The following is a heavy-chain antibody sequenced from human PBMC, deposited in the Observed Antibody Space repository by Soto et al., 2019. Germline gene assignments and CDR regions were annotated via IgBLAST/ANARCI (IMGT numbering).Heavy chain of an antibody. V-gene: IGHV4-59*01. CDR2: IHYSGST. CDR1: GGSISNSY. D-gene: IGHD3-22*01. J-gene: IGHJ4*02. CDR3: ARWYYYYGGGYSFDY. Sequence: SETLSLTCTVSGGSISNSYWSWIRQSPGKGLEWIGYIHYSGSTNYNPSLRSRVTISVDTSKNQFSLKVDSVTAADTAVYYCARWYYYYGGGYSFDYWGQGTLVTVSS.